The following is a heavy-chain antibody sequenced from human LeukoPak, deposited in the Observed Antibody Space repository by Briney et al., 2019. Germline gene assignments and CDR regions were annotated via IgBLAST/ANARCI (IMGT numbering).Heavy chain of an antibody. V-gene: IGHV5-10-1*01. Sequence: GASLDISFQGSGYRINSYWSNWVRQMPGRGLEWMGTIDPSDSYTKYNPSFQGHVTISADKSISTAYLQWGSLKASDTAMYYCARPLSSCYYVGCFDLWGRGTMVTVSS. D-gene: IGHD3-22*01. CDR1: GYRINSYW. CDR3: ARPLSSCYYVGCFDL. J-gene: IGHJ3*01. CDR2: IDPSDSYT.